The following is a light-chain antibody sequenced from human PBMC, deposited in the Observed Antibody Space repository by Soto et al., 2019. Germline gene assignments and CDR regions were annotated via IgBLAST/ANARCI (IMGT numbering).Light chain of an antibody. J-gene: IGKJ1*01. V-gene: IGKV1-27*01. CDR2: AAS. CDR3: QQYGSSPPT. CDR1: QGISNY. Sequence: DIQIPQSPSYPPASVADRDTITCRASQGISNYLAWYQQKPGKVPKLLIYAASTLQSGVPSRFSGSGSGTDFTLTISRMEPEDLAVYECQQYGSSPPTFGQGTKVDI.